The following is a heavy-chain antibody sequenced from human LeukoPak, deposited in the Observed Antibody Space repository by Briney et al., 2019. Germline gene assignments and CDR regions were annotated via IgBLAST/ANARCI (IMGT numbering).Heavy chain of an antibody. V-gene: IGHV1-2*02. CDR3: ARVKAGMIYYYYMDV. J-gene: IGHJ6*03. D-gene: IGHD3-16*01. CDR2: INPNSGGT. CDR1: GYTFIGYY. Sequence: ASVKVSCKASGYTFIGYYIHWVRQAPGQGLEWMGWINPNSGGTNYAQKFQGRVTMTRDTSISIAYMELSRLRSDDTAVYYCARVKAGMIYYYYMDVWGKGTTVTVSS.